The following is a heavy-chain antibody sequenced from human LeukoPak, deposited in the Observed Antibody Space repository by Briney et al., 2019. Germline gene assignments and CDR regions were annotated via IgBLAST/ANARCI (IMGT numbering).Heavy chain of an antibody. Sequence: SVKVSCKASGGTFSSYAISWVRQAPGQGLEWMGGIIPIFGTANYAQKFQGRVTMTRDTSTSTVYMELSSLRSEDTAVYYCARQGYSSGWPNRKNYYYYGMDVWGQGTTVTVSS. CDR3: ARQGYSSGWPNRKNYYYYGMDV. J-gene: IGHJ6*02. D-gene: IGHD6-19*01. V-gene: IGHV1-69*05. CDR2: IIPIFGTA. CDR1: GGTFSSYA.